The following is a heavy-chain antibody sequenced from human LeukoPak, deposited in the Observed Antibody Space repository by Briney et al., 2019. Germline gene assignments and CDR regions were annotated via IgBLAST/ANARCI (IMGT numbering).Heavy chain of an antibody. J-gene: IGHJ4*02. CDR3: ARNTPNYGDFDF. V-gene: IGHV1-8*01. D-gene: IGHD4-17*01. CDR2: MNPNSGDT. CDR1: GYTFTSYD. Sequence: VQVSCKASGYTFTSYDFNWVRQAPGQGLEWLGWMNPNSGDTGYAQRFQGRVSMTRDTSITTAYMELSSLRSDDTAIYYCARNTPNYGDFDFWGQGTLVTVSS.